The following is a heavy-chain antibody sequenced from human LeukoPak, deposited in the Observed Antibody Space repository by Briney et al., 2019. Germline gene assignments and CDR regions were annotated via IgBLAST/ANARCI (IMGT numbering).Heavy chain of an antibody. CDR1: GGSISSSNYY. D-gene: IGHD2-15*01. CDR3: ARVRKRTCSGGSCYSVEYFQH. Sequence: PSETLSLTCTVSGGSISSSNYYWGWIRQPPGKGLEWIGYIYYSGSTNYNPSLKSRVTISVDTSKNQFSLKLSSVTAADTAVYYCARVRKRTCSGGSCYSVEYFQHWGQGTLVTVSS. V-gene: IGHV4-61*05. CDR2: IYYSGST. J-gene: IGHJ1*01.